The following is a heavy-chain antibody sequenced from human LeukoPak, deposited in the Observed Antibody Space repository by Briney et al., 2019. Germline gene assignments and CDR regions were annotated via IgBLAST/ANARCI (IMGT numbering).Heavy chain of an antibody. V-gene: IGHV3-21*01. J-gene: IGHJ5*02. D-gene: IGHD1-1*01. Sequence: PGGSLRLSCAASGFTFSNYAMNWVRQAPGKGLEWVSLISGSTGSTYYADSVKGRFTISRDNAKNSLYLQMNSLRAEDTAVYYCARDVLWNDDWFDPWGQGTLVTVSS. CDR2: ISGSTGST. CDR1: GFTFSNYA. CDR3: ARDVLWNDDWFDP.